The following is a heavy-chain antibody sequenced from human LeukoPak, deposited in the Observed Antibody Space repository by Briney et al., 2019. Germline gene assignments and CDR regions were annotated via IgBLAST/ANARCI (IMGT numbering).Heavy chain of an antibody. CDR2: ITGYNDKT. V-gene: IGHV1-18*04. CDR1: GYTFTNYG. D-gene: IGHD3-22*01. J-gene: IGHJ4*02. Sequence: ASVKVSCKASGYTFTNYGITWVRQAPGQGLEWMGWITGYNDKTEYAQNLQGRVTMTADTSSNTTSMELRGLRSDDTAVYYCARGGVSSAYVDYWGQGSLVSVSS. CDR3: ARGGVSSAYVDY.